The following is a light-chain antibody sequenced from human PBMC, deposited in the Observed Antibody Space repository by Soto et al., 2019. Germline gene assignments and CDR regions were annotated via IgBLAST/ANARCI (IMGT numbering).Light chain of an antibody. Sequence: DIPMTQSPSTLSASVGDRVTIPCRASQSISSWLAWYQQKPGKAPKLLIYDACSLESGVPSRFSGSGSGTEFTLTISSLQPDDFATYYCQQYNSYWTFGQGTKVDI. CDR3: QQYNSYWT. CDR1: QSISSW. CDR2: DAC. V-gene: IGKV1-5*01. J-gene: IGKJ1*01.